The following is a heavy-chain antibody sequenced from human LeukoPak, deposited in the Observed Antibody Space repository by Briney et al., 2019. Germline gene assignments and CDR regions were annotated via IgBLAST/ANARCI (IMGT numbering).Heavy chain of an antibody. Sequence: GGSLRLSCAASGFTFSSYAMHWVRQAPGKGLEWVAVISYDGSNKYYADSVKGRFTISRDNGKNTLYLQMNSLRAEDTAIYYCARAYSSGWYVPGDYWGQGTLVTVSS. CDR1: GFTFSSYA. V-gene: IGHV3-30*04. CDR3: ARAYSSGWYVPGDY. D-gene: IGHD6-19*01. J-gene: IGHJ4*02. CDR2: ISYDGSNK.